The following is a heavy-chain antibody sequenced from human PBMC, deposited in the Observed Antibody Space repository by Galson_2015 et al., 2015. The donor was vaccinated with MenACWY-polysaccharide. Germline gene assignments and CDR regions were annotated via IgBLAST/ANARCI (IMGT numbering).Heavy chain of an antibody. J-gene: IGHJ6*02. Sequence: KGLEWVASIKRDGSETYFVDSVKGRFTISRDNAKDSLYLQMNSLRADDTAVYFCARGHLGLGLWGQGTTVTVSS. D-gene: IGHD7-27*01. V-gene: IGHV3-7*01. CDR3: ARGHLGLGL. CDR2: IKRDGSET.